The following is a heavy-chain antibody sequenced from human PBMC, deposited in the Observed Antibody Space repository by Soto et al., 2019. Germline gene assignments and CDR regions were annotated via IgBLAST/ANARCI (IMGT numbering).Heavy chain of an antibody. CDR1: GGSISSSSYY. V-gene: IGHV4-39*01. Sequence: PSETLFLTCTVSGGSISSSSYYWGWIRQPPGKGLEWIGSIYYSGSTYYNPSLKSRVTISVDTSKNQFSLKLSSVTAADTAVYYCATGDYGGNSEGMDVWGQGTTVTVSS. CDR3: ATGDYGGNSEGMDV. J-gene: IGHJ6*02. CDR2: IYYSGST. D-gene: IGHD4-17*01.